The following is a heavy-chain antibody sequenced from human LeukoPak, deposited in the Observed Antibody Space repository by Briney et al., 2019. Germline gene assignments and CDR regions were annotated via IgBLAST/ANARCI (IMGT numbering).Heavy chain of an antibody. CDR3: ARGIRARDYGDYGWFDP. D-gene: IGHD4-17*01. CDR2: ISYSGTS. CDR1: GGSLNTFY. Sequence: PSETLSLTCTVSGGSLNTFYWSWIRQPPGKGLEWIGYISYSGTSNSNPSLKGRVTISLDTSKNQFSLKLSSVTPADTAVYYCARGIRARDYGDYGWFDPWGQGTVVTVSS. J-gene: IGHJ5*02. V-gene: IGHV4-59*01.